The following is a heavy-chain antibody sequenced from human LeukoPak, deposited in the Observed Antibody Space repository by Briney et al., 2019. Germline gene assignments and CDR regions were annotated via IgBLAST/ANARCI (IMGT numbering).Heavy chain of an antibody. CDR3: AKDAFSYNGVFDPSDI. D-gene: IGHD3-3*01. J-gene: IGHJ3*02. CDR2: TDGIGGDS. V-gene: IGHV3-23*01. Sequence: GGSLRLSCGASGFTLENYAINWVRQTPGKRLEWVASTDGIGGDSYYADAVKGRFTISRDDSRDTLYLQMNSLKAEDTAVYYCAKDAFSYNGVFDPSDIWGQGTMVTVSS. CDR1: GFTLENYA.